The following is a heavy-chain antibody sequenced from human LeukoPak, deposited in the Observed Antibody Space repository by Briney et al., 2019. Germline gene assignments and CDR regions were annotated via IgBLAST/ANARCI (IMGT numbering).Heavy chain of an antibody. J-gene: IGHJ4*02. V-gene: IGHV3-20*04. CDR3: ARVPPDDYGDYYYFDY. D-gene: IGHD4-17*01. CDR2: ISWNSGSI. Sequence: GGSLRLSCAASGFTFSTYAISWVRQAPGKGLEWVSGISWNSGSIGYADSVKGRFTISRDNAKNSLYLQMNSLRAEDAALYYCARVPPDDYGDYYYFDYWGQGTLVTVSS. CDR1: GFTFSTYA.